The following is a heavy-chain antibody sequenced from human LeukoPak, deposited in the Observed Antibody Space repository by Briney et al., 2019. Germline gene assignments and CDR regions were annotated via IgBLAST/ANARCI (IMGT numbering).Heavy chain of an antibody. D-gene: IGHD1-7*01. V-gene: IGHV1-8*01. J-gene: IGHJ6*02. Sequence: ASVKVSCKASGYTFTSYGINWVRQATGQGLEWMGWMNPNSGNTGYAQKFQGRVTMTRNTSISTAYMELSSLRSEDTAVYYCARSSSPLNYPNYYYYYGMDVWGQGTTVTVSS. CDR2: MNPNSGNT. CDR3: ARSSSPLNYPNYYYYYGMDV. CDR1: GYTFTSYG.